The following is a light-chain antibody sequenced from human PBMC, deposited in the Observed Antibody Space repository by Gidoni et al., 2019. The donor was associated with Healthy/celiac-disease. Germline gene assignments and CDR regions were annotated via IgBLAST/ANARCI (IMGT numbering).Light chain of an antibody. Sequence: VLTQSPGTLSLSPGERATLSCRASQSVSSSYLAWYQKKPGQAPRIPIYGASSRATGIPDRFSGSGSGTDFTLTISRLEPEDFAVYYCQQYGSSPRTFGQGTKVEIK. CDR2: GAS. CDR1: QSVSSSY. V-gene: IGKV3-20*01. J-gene: IGKJ1*01. CDR3: QQYGSSPRT.